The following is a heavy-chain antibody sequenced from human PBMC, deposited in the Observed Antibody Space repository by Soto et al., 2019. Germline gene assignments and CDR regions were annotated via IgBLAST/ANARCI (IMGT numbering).Heavy chain of an antibody. J-gene: IGHJ4*02. CDR1: GFTFTNSA. D-gene: IGHD3-22*01. V-gene: IGHV1-58*01. CDR3: AAHKGDSHGYGYF. CDR2: IVVGSGDT. Sequence: AASVKVSCKASGFTFTNSAVQWVRQAGGQRLEWIGWIVVGSGDTNYAQKFQERVTITRDTSTSTAYMELSSLRFEDTAVYYCAAHKGDSHGYGYFWGQGTLVTVSS.